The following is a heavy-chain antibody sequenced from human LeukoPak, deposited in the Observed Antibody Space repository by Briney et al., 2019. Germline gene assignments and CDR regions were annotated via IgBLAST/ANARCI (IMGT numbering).Heavy chain of an antibody. Sequence: SETLSLTCAVYGGSFSEYYWTWIRQSPGKGLEWIGEVIHTGRTNYNPSLKSRIAISVDTSKNHFSLKLTSVTAADTAVYYCVRGILAVVYATFDYWGQGTLVTVSS. J-gene: IGHJ4*02. CDR1: GGSFSEYY. V-gene: IGHV4-34*01. D-gene: IGHD6-19*01. CDR2: VIHTGRT. CDR3: VRGILAVVYATFDY.